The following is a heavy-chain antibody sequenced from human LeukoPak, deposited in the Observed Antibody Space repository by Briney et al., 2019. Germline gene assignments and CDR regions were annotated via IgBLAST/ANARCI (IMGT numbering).Heavy chain of an antibody. CDR2: INHSGST. CDR3: ARRAVKGYCSSTSCYGGVDP. J-gene: IGHJ5*02. V-gene: IGHV4-34*01. CDR1: GGSFSGYY. D-gene: IGHD2-2*01. Sequence: SETLPLTCAVYGGSFSGYYWSWIRQPPGKGLEWIGEINHSGSTNYNPSLKSRVIISADTSKNQFSLKLSSVTAADTAVYYCARRAVKGYCSSTSCYGGVDPWGQGTLVTVSS.